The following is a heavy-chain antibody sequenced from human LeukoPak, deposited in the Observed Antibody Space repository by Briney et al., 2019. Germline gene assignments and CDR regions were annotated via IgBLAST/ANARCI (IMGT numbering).Heavy chain of an antibody. J-gene: IGHJ6*03. CDR1: GFTFSSYA. Sequence: GGSLRLSCAASGFTFSSYAVSWVRQAPGKGLEWVSAISGSGGSTYYADSVKVRFTISRDNSKNTLYLQMNSLRAEDTAVYYCAKGGGYYYYMDVWGKGTTVTVSS. CDR2: ISGSGGST. V-gene: IGHV3-23*01. CDR3: AKGGGYYYYMDV.